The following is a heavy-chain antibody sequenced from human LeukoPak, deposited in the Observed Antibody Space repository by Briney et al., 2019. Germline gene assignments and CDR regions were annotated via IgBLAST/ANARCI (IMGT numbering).Heavy chain of an antibody. CDR2: IHYSGTT. V-gene: IGHV4-39*01. J-gene: IGHJ4*02. CDR1: GDSINTGLDY. D-gene: IGHD5-12*01. CDR3: ARHRLATIRAPFDH. Sequence: SGALSLTCTVSGDSINTGLDYWGWIRQPPGGGLEWIGTIHYSGTTYYNPSLKSRVSISVETSKNHFSLKVTSVTAADPAVYFCARHRLATIRAPFDHGGEGALVTVSS.